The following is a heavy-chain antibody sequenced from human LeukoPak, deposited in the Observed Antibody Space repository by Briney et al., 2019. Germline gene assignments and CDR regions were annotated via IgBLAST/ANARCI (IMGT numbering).Heavy chain of an antibody. Sequence: GGSLRLSCAASGFTFSSYGMSWVRQAPGKGLEWVSAISGSGGSTYYADSVKGRFTISRDNAKNSLYLQMNSLRAEDTALYYCARAGRGIAVAGHAFDIWGQGTMVTVSS. D-gene: IGHD6-19*01. V-gene: IGHV3-23*01. J-gene: IGHJ3*02. CDR3: ARAGRGIAVAGHAFDI. CDR2: ISGSGGST. CDR1: GFTFSSYG.